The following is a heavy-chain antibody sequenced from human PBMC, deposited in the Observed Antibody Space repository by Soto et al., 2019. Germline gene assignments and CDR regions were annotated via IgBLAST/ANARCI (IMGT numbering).Heavy chain of an antibody. J-gene: IGHJ3*02. Sequence: QVQLQESGPGLVKPSQTLSLTCTVSGGSISSGGYYWSWIRQHPGKGLEWIGYIYYSGSTYYNPSLKSRVTISVDTSKNQFSLKLSSVTAADTAVYYCARGLTVTTNVRPDAFDIWGQGTMVTVSS. V-gene: IGHV4-31*03. CDR1: GGSISSGGYY. CDR3: ARGLTVTTNVRPDAFDI. CDR2: IYYSGST. D-gene: IGHD4-17*01.